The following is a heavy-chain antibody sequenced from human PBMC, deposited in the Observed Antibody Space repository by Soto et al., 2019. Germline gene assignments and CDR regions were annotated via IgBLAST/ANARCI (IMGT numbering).Heavy chain of an antibody. CDR1: GGSLNSYS. CDR3: SRRRSESYSDF. V-gene: IGHV4-39*01. J-gene: IGHJ3*01. CDR2: IHYSGAT. D-gene: IGHD1-26*01. Sequence: SETLSLTCTVSGGSLNSYSWGWIRQPPGKGLEWIATIHYSGATAYNPSLKSRVAVSVDTSKNQFSLRLSSVTVADTAVYYCSRRRSESYSDFWGQGTMVNVS.